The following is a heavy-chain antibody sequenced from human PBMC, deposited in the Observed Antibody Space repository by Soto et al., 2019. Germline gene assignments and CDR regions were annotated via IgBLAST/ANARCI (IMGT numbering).Heavy chain of an antibody. V-gene: IGHV4-59*01. CDR1: GGSISSYY. CDR2: IYYSGST. D-gene: IGHD2-2*02. CDR3: ARDLGYCSSTSCYTNWFDP. J-gene: IGHJ5*02. Sequence: PSETLSLTCTVSGGSISSYYWSWIRQPPGKGLEWIGYIYYSGSTNYNPSLKSRVTISVDTSKNQFSLKLSSVTAADTAVYYCARDLGYCSSTSCYTNWFDPWGQGTLVTSPQ.